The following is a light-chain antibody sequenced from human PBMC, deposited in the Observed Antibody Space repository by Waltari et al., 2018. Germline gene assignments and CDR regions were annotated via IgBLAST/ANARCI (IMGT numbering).Light chain of an antibody. CDR2: GAS. V-gene: IGKV3-20*01. CDR3: QQYDGSVLT. CDR1: QTINNKF. Sequence: IVLTQSPDTLSLSPGQRATLSCRASQTINNKFLFWYKQKPGQAPRLIVHGASRRATGFPDRFSGSGSGTDFTLTISSLEPEDFAVYYCQQYDGSVLTFGGGTKVEI. J-gene: IGKJ4*01.